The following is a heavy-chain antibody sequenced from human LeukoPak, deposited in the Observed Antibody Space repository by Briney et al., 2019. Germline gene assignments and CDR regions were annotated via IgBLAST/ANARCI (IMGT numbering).Heavy chain of an antibody. CDR1: SGASRGYY. CDR2: INHSGRT. CDR3: ASLATGNKDGFDY. Sequence: PSETLSLTCAVYSGASRGYYWTWIRQPPGKGLEWIGEINHSGRTNYNPSLKSRVTISADTSKNHFSLKLSSVTAADTAVYYCASLATGNKDGFDYWGQGTLVGVSS. J-gene: IGHJ4*02. D-gene: IGHD1-1*01. V-gene: IGHV4-34*01.